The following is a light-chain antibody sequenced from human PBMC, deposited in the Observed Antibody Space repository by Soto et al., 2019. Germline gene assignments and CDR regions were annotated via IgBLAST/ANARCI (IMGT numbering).Light chain of an antibody. CDR1: QSVSSY. Sequence: EIVLTQSPATLSLSPVGIATLSFMASQSVSSYLAWYQQKPGQAPRLLIYDASNRATGIPARFSGSGSGTDFTLTISSLEPEDFAVYYCQQRSNWPITFGQGTRLEIK. CDR3: QQRSNWPIT. J-gene: IGKJ5*01. V-gene: IGKV3-11*01. CDR2: DAS.